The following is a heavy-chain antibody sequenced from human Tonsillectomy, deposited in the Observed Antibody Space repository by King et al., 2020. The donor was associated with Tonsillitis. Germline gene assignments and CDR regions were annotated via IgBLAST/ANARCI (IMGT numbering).Heavy chain of an antibody. CDR2: IYSSGST. CDR3: ARGTSSQFYYYYYYMDV. CDR1: GGSISSDNYY. J-gene: IGHJ6*03. Sequence: VQLQESGPGLVKPSQTLSLTCTVSGGSISSDNYYWSWIRQPAGKGLEWNGRIYSSGSTNYNPSLKSRVTMSVDTSKNQFSLKLSSVTAADTAVYYCARGTSSQFYYYYYYMDVWGKGTTVTVSS. D-gene: IGHD6-6*01. V-gene: IGHV4-61*02.